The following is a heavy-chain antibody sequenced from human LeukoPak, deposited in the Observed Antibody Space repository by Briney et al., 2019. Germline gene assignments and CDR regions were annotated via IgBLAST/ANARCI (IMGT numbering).Heavy chain of an antibody. CDR1: GFTFSSYG. V-gene: IGHV3-30*02. J-gene: IGHJ4*02. Sequence: GGSLTLSCAASGFTFSSYGMHWVRQAPGKGLEWVAFIRYDGSNKYYADSVKGRFTISRDNSKNTLYLQMTSLRAEDTAVYYCARDAGNYYGSGSPIDYWGQGTLVTVSS. CDR3: ARDAGNYYGSGSPIDY. CDR2: IRYDGSNK. D-gene: IGHD3-10*01.